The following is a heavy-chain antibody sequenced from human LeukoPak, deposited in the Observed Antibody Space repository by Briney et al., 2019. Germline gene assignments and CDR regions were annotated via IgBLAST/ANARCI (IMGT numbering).Heavy chain of an antibody. Sequence: SVKVSCKASGGTFSSYAISWVRQAPGQGLEWMGGIIPIFGTANYAQKFQGRVTITADESTSTAYMELSSLRSEDTAVYYCARVEYVSGYSHVYWGQGTLVTVSS. V-gene: IGHV1-69*01. J-gene: IGHJ4*02. CDR1: GGTFSSYA. CDR3: ARVEYVSGYSHVY. D-gene: IGHD3-22*01. CDR2: IIPIFGTA.